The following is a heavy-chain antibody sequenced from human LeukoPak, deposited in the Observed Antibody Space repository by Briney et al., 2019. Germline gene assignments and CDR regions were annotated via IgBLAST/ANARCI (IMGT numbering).Heavy chain of an antibody. D-gene: IGHD3-22*01. CDR1: GLTVSANC. CDR3: ASGPFTRIVGSFDI. CDR2: IYSDGDT. V-gene: IGHV3-53*01. J-gene: IGHJ3*02. Sequence: GGSLRLSCAASGLTVSANCMSWVRQTPGQGMEWVSSIYSDGDTYYTNSVEGRFTISRDNSKNRVYLQMNTLTAEDTARYYCASGPFTRIVGSFDIWGPGTLVTVSS.